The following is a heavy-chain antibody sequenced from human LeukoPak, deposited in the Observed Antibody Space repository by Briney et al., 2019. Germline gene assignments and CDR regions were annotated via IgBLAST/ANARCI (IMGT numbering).Heavy chain of an antibody. J-gene: IGHJ3*02. V-gene: IGHV1-18*04. D-gene: IGHD1-26*01. CDR3: SRASGGSYGFVFDI. Sequence: ASVKVSCKTSGYTFNAYYMHWVRQAPGQGLEWMGWISAYNGNTNYAQKLQGRVTMTTDTSTSTAYMELRRLRSDDTAAYYCSRASGGSYGFVFDIWGQGTMVPVSS. CDR2: ISAYNGNT. CDR1: GYTFNAYY.